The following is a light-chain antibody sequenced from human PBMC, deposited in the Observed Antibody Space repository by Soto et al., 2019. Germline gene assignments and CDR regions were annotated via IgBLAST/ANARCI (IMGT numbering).Light chain of an antibody. CDR2: GSS. CDR3: QQYYHSPRT. V-gene: IGKV3-20*01. CDR1: QRVSSRY. J-gene: IGKJ1*01. Sequence: EIVLTQSPGTLSLSPGERATISCRASQRVSSRYFAWFQQRPGQVPRLLIFGSSSRAPGIPDRFSGSGSGTDFTLTISRLEPEDFGFYYCQQYYHSPRTFGHGTKVEIK.